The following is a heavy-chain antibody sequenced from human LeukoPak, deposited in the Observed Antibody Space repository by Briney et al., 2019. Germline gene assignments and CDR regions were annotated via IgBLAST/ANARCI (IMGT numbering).Heavy chain of an antibody. Sequence: SGGSLRLSCAASGFIFSTYGMYWVRQAPGKGLEWVAFIRHDGSIKNYADSVKGRSTISRDNSKNTLYLQMNSLRAEDTAVYYCAKDHYATRPDYWGQGTLVTVSS. J-gene: IGHJ4*02. CDR2: IRHDGSIK. D-gene: IGHD2-8*01. V-gene: IGHV3-30*02. CDR1: GFIFSTYG. CDR3: AKDHYATRPDY.